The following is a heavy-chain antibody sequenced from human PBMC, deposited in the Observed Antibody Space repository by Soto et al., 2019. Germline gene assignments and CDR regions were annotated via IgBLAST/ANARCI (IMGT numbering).Heavy chain of an antibody. CDR1: GFTFRNSE. CDR3: ASEALCGADCYFFEY. D-gene: IGHD2-21*02. CDR2: INYSGSNI. Sequence: QPGGSLRLSCAASGFTFRNSEMFWVRQAPGKGLEWVSKINYSGSNIYYSKSVKGRFTISRDNAKNSLYLQMNSLTDEDTAIYFCASEALCGADCYFFEYWGPGTLVTVSS. J-gene: IGHJ4*02. V-gene: IGHV3-48*03.